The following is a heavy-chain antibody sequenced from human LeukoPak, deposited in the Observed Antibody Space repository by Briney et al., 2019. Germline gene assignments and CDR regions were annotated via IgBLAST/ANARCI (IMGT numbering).Heavy chain of an antibody. CDR1: GFTFDNYA. V-gene: IGHV3-49*03. D-gene: IGHD5-12*01. CDR3: VRYSGDADY. CDR2: IRSKIYGGTT. Sequence: RPGGSLRLSCTASGFTFDNYAMSWFRQAPGKWLEWVGFIRSKIYGGTTEYAASVKGRFTISRDDSKSIAYLQMTSLKSEDTAVYYCVRYSGDADYWGQGTLVTVSS. J-gene: IGHJ4*02.